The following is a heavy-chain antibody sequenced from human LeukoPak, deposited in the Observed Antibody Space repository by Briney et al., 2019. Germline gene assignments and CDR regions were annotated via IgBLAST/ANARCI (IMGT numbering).Heavy chain of an antibody. V-gene: IGHV4-4*02. D-gene: IGHD6-13*01. Sequence: PSGTLSLTCAVSGGSISSSHWWSWVRQPPGKGLEWIGEIYHSGRTNYNPSLKGRVTISVDKSKNHFSLMLSSVTAADTAVYYCARGYSSSYFEAWGQGTLVTVSS. CDR3: ARGYSSSYFEA. J-gene: IGHJ4*02. CDR1: GGSISSSHW. CDR2: IYHSGRT.